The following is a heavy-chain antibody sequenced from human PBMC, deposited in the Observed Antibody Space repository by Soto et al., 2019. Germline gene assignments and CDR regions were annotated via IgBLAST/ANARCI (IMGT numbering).Heavy chain of an antibody. J-gene: IGHJ3*02. Sequence: GGSLRLSCAASGFTFSSYSMNWVRQAPGKGLEWVSSISSSSSYIYYADSVKGRFTISRDNAKNSLYLQMNSLRAEDTAVYYCARDEAYYDSSGYPTDAFDIWGQGTMVTV. CDR1: GFTFSSYS. CDR2: ISSSSSYI. V-gene: IGHV3-21*01. D-gene: IGHD3-22*01. CDR3: ARDEAYYDSSGYPTDAFDI.